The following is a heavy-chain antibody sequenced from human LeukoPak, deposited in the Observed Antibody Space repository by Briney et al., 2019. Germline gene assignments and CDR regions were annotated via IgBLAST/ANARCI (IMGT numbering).Heavy chain of an antibody. V-gene: IGHV3-30*18. CDR1: GFTFSSYG. D-gene: IGHD3-10*01. CDR3: AKDGPGDYYYYVDV. J-gene: IGHJ6*03. CDR2: ISYDGSNK. Sequence: GGSLRLSCAASGFTFSSYGMHWVRQAPGKGLEWVAVISYDGSNKYYADSVKGRFTISRDNSKNTLYLQMNSLRAEDTAVYYCAKDGPGDYYYYVDVWGKGTTVTVSS.